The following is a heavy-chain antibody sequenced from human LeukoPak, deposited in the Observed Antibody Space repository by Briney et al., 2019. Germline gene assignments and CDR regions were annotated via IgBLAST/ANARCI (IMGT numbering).Heavy chain of an antibody. CDR1: DGSINSYY. Sequence: SETLSLTCSVSDGSINSYYWNWIRRPPGKGLEWIGYIYYNGNTNYSPSPKSRVTMSVDTSKNLFSLKVSSATAADTAVYYCARGRSNYYGMDVWGQGTTVTVSS. CDR3: ARGRSNYYGMDV. D-gene: IGHD1-26*01. V-gene: IGHV4-59*01. J-gene: IGHJ6*02. CDR2: IYYNGNT.